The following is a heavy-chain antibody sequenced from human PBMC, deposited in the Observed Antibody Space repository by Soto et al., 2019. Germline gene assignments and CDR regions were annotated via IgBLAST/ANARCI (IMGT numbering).Heavy chain of an antibody. V-gene: IGHV4-34*01. J-gene: IGHJ6*02. D-gene: IGHD3-10*01. CDR2: VNHSGRT. Sequence: QVQLQQWGAGLLKPSETLSLTCGVYGGSFSGYYWSWIRQPPGKGLEWIGEVNHSGRTNYNPSLKSRVTISVDTSKNQFSLKLSSVTAADTALYYCARKYLPYEGSGSPYGMDVWGQGTTVTVSS. CDR3: ARKYLPYEGSGSPYGMDV. CDR1: GGSFSGYY.